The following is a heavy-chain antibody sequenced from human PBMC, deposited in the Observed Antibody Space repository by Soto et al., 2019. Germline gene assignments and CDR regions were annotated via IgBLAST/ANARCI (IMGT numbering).Heavy chain of an antibody. D-gene: IGHD6-13*01. V-gene: IGHV2-70*01. J-gene: IGHJ6*02. CDR1: GFSLSTSGMC. CDR2: IDWDDDK. CDR3: ARIGTAAGSDYYYYYGMDV. Sequence: SGPTLVNPTQTLTLTCTFSGFSLSTSGMCVSWIRQPPGKALEWLALIDWDDDKYYSTSLKTRLTISKDTSKNQVVLTMNNMDPVDTATYYCARIGTAAGSDYYYYYGMDVWGQGTTVTVSS.